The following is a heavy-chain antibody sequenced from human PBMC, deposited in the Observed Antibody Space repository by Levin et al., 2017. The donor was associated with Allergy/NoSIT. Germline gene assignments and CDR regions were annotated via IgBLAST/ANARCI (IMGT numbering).Heavy chain of an antibody. D-gene: IGHD1-1*01. Sequence: GESLKISCAASGFTFSNYAMHWVRQAPGKGLEWVGVISDDGSSEFYIDPVKGRFTISRDNSKNRLYLQMDSLRAEDTALYYCVREIAEEGTWGQGTLVIVSS. CDR3: VREIAEEGT. CDR2: ISDDGSSE. V-gene: IGHV3-30-3*01. J-gene: IGHJ4*02. CDR1: GFTFSNYA.